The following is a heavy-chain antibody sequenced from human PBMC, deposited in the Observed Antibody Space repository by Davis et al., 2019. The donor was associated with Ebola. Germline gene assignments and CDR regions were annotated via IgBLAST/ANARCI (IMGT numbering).Heavy chain of an antibody. CDR3: AREGDSGSYPYFDY. Sequence: ASVKVSCKASGYTFTGYYMHWVRQAPGQGLEWMGWINPNSGGTNYAQKFQGRVTMTRDTSISTAYMELSRLRSDDTAVYYCAREGDSGSYPYFDYWGQGTLVTVSS. J-gene: IGHJ4*02. V-gene: IGHV1-2*02. D-gene: IGHD1-26*01. CDR2: INPNSGGT. CDR1: GYTFTGYY.